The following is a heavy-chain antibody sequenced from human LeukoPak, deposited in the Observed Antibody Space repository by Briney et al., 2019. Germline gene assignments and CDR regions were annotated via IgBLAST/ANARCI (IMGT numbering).Heavy chain of an antibody. Sequence: GGSLRLSCAASEISFSSYWMSWVRQAPGKGLEWVANIKQDGSKKYYVDSVKGRFTISRDNAKNSLYLQMNSLRVEDTAVYYCVSSLFDWLYYFDYWGQGTLVTVSS. D-gene: IGHD3-9*01. CDR3: VSSLFDWLYYFDY. V-gene: IGHV3-7*01. J-gene: IGHJ4*02. CDR1: EISFSSYW. CDR2: IKQDGSKK.